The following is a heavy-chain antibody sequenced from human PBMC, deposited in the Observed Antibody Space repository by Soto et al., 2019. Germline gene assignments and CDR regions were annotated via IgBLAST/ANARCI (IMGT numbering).Heavy chain of an antibody. CDR1: GFTFSSYA. D-gene: IGHD2-15*01. Sequence: DVQLLESGGGLVQPEGSLRLSCAASGFTFSSYAMGWVRQGPGKGLERVAAVSIGGSTHYADSVRGRFTISRDKSKNTLSLQTNSLTAEDTAVYFCAKRRGAGGHFDYWGQGALVTVSS. V-gene: IGHV3-23*01. J-gene: IGHJ4*02. CDR3: AKRRGAGGHFDY. CDR2: VSIGGST.